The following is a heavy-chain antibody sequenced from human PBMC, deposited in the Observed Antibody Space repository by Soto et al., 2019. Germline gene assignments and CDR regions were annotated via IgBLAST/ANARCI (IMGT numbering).Heavy chain of an antibody. CDR1: GYSFTSNW. V-gene: IGHV5-51*01. D-gene: IGHD6-13*01. Sequence: GESLKIAYTAPGYSFTSNWIGWVSQMPGKGLEWMGIIYPGDSDTRYSPSFQGQVTISADKSISTAYLQWSSLKASDSAMFYCARKDIAGNSVDFWGQGTLVT. CDR3: ARKDIAGNSVDF. CDR2: IYPGDSDT. J-gene: IGHJ4*02.